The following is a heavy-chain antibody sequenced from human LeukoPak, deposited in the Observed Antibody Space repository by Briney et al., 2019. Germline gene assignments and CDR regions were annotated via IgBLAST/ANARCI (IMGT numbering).Heavy chain of an antibody. J-gene: IGHJ3*02. V-gene: IGHV5-51*01. Sequence: GESLKISCKGSGYSFNSYWIGWVRQMPGKGPEWMGIIFCGDSDTRYSPSFQGQVTISTDRSISTAYLQWSSLKASDSAMYYCARRGGSSGAIGHDAFEIWGQGTMVTVSS. CDR3: ARRGGSSGAIGHDAFEI. D-gene: IGHD3-16*01. CDR1: GYSFNSYW. CDR2: IFCGDSDT.